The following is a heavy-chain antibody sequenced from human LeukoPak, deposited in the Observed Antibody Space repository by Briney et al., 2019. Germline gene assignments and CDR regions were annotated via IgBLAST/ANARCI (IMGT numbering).Heavy chain of an antibody. CDR2: ISGSGGRA. J-gene: IGHJ4*02. CDR3: ASNGIVATIDFDY. Sequence: PGGSLRLSCAASGFTFSSYAMSWVRQAPGKGLEWVSGISGSGGRAYYADSVKGRFTISRDNSKNTLYLQMNSLRAEDTAVYYCASNGIVATIDFDYWGQGTLVTVSS. V-gene: IGHV3-23*01. CDR1: GFTFSSYA. D-gene: IGHD5-12*01.